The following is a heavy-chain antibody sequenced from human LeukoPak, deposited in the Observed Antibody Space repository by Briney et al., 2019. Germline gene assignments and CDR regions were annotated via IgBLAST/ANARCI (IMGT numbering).Heavy chain of an antibody. D-gene: IGHD3-16*01. J-gene: IGHJ4*02. CDR1: GGSISSYY. V-gene: IGHV4-59*01. CDR2: FHYSGST. Sequence: SETLSLTCTVSGGSISSYYWNWIRQPPGEGLEWIGYFHYSGSTNYNPSLKSRVTMSLDMSKNQFSLNLNSVTAADTAVYYCARAVITFGAAVAKGFDCWGQGTLVTVSS. CDR3: ARAVITFGAAVAKGFDC.